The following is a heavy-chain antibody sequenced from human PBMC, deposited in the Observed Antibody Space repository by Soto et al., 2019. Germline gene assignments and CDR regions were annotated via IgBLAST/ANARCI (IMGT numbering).Heavy chain of an antibody. CDR3: ARVMESSGSGAMGWFDP. CDR2: IYYSGST. CDR1: GGSISSGDYY. D-gene: IGHD3-10*01. V-gene: IGHV4-30-4*01. J-gene: IGHJ5*02. Sequence: QVQLQESGPGLVKPSQTLSLTCTVSGGSISSGDYYWSWIRQPPGKGLEWIGYIYYSGSTYYNPSLTTRVTISVDTSKNQFSLKLSSVTAADTAVYYCARVMESSGSGAMGWFDPWGQGTLVTVSS.